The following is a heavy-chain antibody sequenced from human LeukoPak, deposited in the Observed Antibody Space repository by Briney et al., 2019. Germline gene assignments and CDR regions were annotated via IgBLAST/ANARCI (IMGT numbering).Heavy chain of an antibody. V-gene: IGHV3-23*01. CDR3: AKWVVGATTEYSFAY. CDR2: ISGSGGST. D-gene: IGHD1-26*01. CDR1: GLTFSNYA. Sequence: GGSLRLSCAASGLTFSNYAMSWVRQAPGKGLEWVSAISGSGGSTYYPDDVKGRFTIPRDNSKNTLYLQMNSMRAEDTAVYYCAKWVVGATTEYSFAYWGQGTLVTVSS. J-gene: IGHJ4*02.